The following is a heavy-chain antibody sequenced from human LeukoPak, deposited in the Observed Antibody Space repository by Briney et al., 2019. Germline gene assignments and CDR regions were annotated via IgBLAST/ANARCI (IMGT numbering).Heavy chain of an antibody. D-gene: IGHD6-19*01. CDR2: IYNGDKT. Sequence: GGSLRLSCSASRFTVSSSYMSWVRQAPGKGLEWVSVIYNGDKTYYADAVKGRFTISRDNSENTLYLQMNGLRAEDTAVYYCASPEGAVAANSFDYWGQGTLVTVSS. CDR1: RFTVSSSY. CDR3: ASPEGAVAANSFDY. V-gene: IGHV3-53*01. J-gene: IGHJ4*02.